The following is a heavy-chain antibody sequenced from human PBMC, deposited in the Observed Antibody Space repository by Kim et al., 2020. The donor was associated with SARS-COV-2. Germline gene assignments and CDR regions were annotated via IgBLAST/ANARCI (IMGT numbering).Heavy chain of an antibody. D-gene: IGHD4-17*01. V-gene: IGHV3-11*01. Sequence: GGSLRLSCAASGFTFSDYYMSWIRQAPGKGLEWVSYISSSGSTIYYADSVKGRFTISRDNAKNSLYLQMNSLRAEDTAVYYCARGGTHDYGDYGPSREKYYFDYWGQGTLVTVSS. J-gene: IGHJ4*02. CDR2: ISSSGSTI. CDR3: ARGGTHDYGDYGPSREKYYFDY. CDR1: GFTFSDYY.